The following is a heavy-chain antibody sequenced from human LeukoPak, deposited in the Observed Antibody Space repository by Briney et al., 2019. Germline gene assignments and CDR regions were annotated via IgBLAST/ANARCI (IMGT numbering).Heavy chain of an antibody. V-gene: IGHV4-34*01. CDR3: AYYYVSGSNLIFDS. J-gene: IGHJ4*02. CDR1: GGSFSVYY. Sequence: ETLSLTCAVYGGSFSVYYWKWIRQPPGKGLEWIGEINHSGSTNYNPSLKSRVTISVDTSKKQFSLKLSSVTAADTAVYYCAYYYVSGSNLIFDSWGQGTLVTVSS. CDR2: INHSGST. D-gene: IGHD3-10*01.